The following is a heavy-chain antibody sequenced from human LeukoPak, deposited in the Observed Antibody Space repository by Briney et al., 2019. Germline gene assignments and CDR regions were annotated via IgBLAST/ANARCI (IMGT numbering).Heavy chain of an antibody. CDR2: IKPDGSGK. CDR1: GFTFSSYW. V-gene: IGHV3-7*01. CDR3: ARERSCTDGLCYSYFDH. Sequence: GGSLRLSCAVSGFTFSSYWMSWVRQAPGRRPEWVANIKPDGSGKYYVDSVKGRFTVSRDNAKNSLFLQMNSLRDEDTAVYYCARERSCTDGLCYSYFDHWGQGTLVTVSS. D-gene: IGHD2-8*01. J-gene: IGHJ4*02.